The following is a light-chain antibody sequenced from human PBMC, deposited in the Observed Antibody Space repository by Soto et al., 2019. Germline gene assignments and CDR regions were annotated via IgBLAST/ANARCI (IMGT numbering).Light chain of an antibody. CDR3: CSYAGSNNLI. Sequence: QSALTQPPSASGSPGQSVTISCTGASRDVGGYNFVSWYQHHPGKAPKLMIYEVTKRPSGVPDRFSGSKSGNTASLTVSGLQADDEASYYCCSYAGSNNLIFGGGTQLTVL. V-gene: IGLV2-8*01. CDR1: SRDVGGYNF. CDR2: EVT. J-gene: IGLJ2*01.